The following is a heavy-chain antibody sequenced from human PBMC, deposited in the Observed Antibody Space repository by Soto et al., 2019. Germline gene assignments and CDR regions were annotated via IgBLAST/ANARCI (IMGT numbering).Heavy chain of an antibody. CDR2: IYYSGST. CDR1: GGSISSGDYY. V-gene: IGHV4-30-4*01. CDR3: XRALIQLWPHYYYGMDV. D-gene: IGHD5-18*01. Sequence: SETLSLTCTVSGGSISSGDYYWSWIRQPPGKGMEWIGYIYYSGSTYYNPFLKSRVTRSVDTSKNQFSLKLDSVTAADTAMYYCXRALIQLWPHYYYGMDVWGRGTTVTVSS. J-gene: IGHJ6*02.